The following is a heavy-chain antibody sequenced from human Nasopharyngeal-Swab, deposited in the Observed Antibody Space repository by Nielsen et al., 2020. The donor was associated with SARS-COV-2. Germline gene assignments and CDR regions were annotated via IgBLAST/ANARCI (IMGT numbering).Heavy chain of an antibody. CDR2: INGDGNSP. D-gene: IGHD1-26*01. V-gene: IGHV3-43*02. Sequence: GGSLRLSCTASGYTFDAYAMHWVRQAPGKGLEWVSLINGDGNSPSYGDSVKGRFTISRDNSKNSLYLQMNSLRTEDTALYYCAKDMAEVGATDYWGQGTLVTVSS. CDR3: AKDMAEVGATDY. J-gene: IGHJ4*02. CDR1: GYTFDAYA.